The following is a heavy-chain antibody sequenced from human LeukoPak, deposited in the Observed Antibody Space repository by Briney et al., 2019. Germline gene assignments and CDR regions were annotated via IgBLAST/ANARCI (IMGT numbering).Heavy chain of an antibody. J-gene: IGHJ4*02. CDR1: GFTFDDYG. Sequence: SGGSLRLSCAASGFTFDDYGMSWVRQAPGKGLEWVSGINWNDGSTGYADSVKGRFTISRDNAKNSLYLQMNSLRAEDTALYYGARRLEGIAVAGHGGFDYWGQGTLVTVSS. CDR3: ARRLEGIAVAGHGGFDY. CDR2: INWNDGST. V-gene: IGHV3-20*04. D-gene: IGHD6-19*01.